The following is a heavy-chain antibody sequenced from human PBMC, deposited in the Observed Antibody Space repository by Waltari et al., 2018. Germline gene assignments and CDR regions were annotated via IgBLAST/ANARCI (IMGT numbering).Heavy chain of an antibody. D-gene: IGHD7-27*01. CDR2: IYYSGCT. Sequence: QLQLQESGPGLVKPSETLSLTCTVSGGSISSSSYYWGWIRQPPGKGLEWIGSIYYSGCTYYNPSLKRRVTISVDTSKNQFSLKLSSVTAADTAVYYCARHGDRTDKNFDYWGQGTLVTVSS. V-gene: IGHV4-39*01. J-gene: IGHJ4*02. CDR3: ARHGDRTDKNFDY. CDR1: GGSISSSSYY.